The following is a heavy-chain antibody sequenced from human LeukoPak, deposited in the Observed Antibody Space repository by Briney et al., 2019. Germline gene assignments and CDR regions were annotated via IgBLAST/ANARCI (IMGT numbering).Heavy chain of an antibody. J-gene: IGHJ4*02. CDR1: GGSFSGYY. CDR3: ARWKPTGRRWLQNKDPYFDY. Sequence: PSETLSLTCAVYGGSFSGYYWSWIRQPPGKGLEWIGEINHSGSTNYNPSLKSRVTISVDTSKNQFSLKLSSVTAADTAVYYCARWKPTGRRWLQNKDPYFDYWGQGTLVTVSS. V-gene: IGHV4-34*01. CDR2: INHSGST. D-gene: IGHD5-24*01.